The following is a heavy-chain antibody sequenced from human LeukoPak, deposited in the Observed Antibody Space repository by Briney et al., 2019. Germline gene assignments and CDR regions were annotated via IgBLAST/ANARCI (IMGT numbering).Heavy chain of an antibody. J-gene: IGHJ1*01. CDR3: ARGPSYCGGDCYPEYFQH. Sequence: GGSLRLSCAASGFTFDDYAMHWVRQAPGKGLEWVSGISWNSGSIGYADSVKGRFTISRDNAKNSLYLQMNGLRAEDTAVYYCARGPSYCGGDCYPEYFQHWGQGTLVTVSS. CDR2: ISWNSGSI. V-gene: IGHV3-9*01. CDR1: GFTFDDYA. D-gene: IGHD2-21*02.